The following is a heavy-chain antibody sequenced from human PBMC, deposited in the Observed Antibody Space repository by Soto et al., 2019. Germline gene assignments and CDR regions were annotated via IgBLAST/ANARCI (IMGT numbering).Heavy chain of an antibody. V-gene: IGHV1-46*01. CDR1: GYTFTSYY. CDR3: AGQFGPGIYYFDH. J-gene: IGHJ4*02. D-gene: IGHD3-10*01. CDR2: INAGSGGT. Sequence: ASVKVSCKASGYTFTSYYMHWVQQAPGHGLEWMGIINAGSGGTSYAQKFQGRVIMTRDMSTDTVYMQLSSLGSEDTAVYYCAGQFGPGIYYFDHWGLGTLVTVSS.